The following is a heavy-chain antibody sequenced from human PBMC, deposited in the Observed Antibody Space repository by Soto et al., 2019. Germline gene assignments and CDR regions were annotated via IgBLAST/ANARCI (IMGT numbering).Heavy chain of an antibody. D-gene: IGHD4-17*01. J-gene: IGHJ5*02. CDR1: GFTFSSYW. V-gene: IGHV3-7*05. Sequence: EVQLVESGGGLVQPGGSLRLSCAASGFTFSSYWMSWVRQAPGKGLEWVANIKQEGSEKYDVDSVKGRFTIFRDNAKNSLYLQMNSLRAEDTAVYYCARDRGMTTVTTVGEYWFDPWGQGTLVTVSS. CDR2: IKQEGSEK. CDR3: ARDRGMTTVTTVGEYWFDP.